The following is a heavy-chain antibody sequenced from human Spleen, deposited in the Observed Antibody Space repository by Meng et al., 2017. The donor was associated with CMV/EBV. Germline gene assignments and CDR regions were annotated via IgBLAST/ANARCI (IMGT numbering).Heavy chain of an antibody. D-gene: IGHD2-21*01. V-gene: IGHV3-48*04. J-gene: IGHJ3*02. CDR3: ARLWWSDAFDI. CDR2: ITGSSGTI. CDR1: GFTFGNYH. Sequence: GGSLRLSCAASGFTFGNYHMNWVRQAPGKGLEWVAFITGSSGTIYYADSVQGRFTISRDNAKNSLYLQMNSLRAEDTAVYFCARLWWSDAFDIWGQGTMVTVSS.